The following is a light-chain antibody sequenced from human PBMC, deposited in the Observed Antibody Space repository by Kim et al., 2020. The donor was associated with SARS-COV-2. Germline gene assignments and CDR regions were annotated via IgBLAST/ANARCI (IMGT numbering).Light chain of an antibody. CDR1: QSVRSS. Sequence: SPGERAPPPGRASQSVRSSLAWYQQKPGQAPRPLIYDASIRATGVPARFTGSGSGTEFTLTISSLQSEDFAVYFCQQYYTWSALTFGGGTKVDIK. J-gene: IGKJ4*01. CDR2: DAS. CDR3: QQYYTWSALT. V-gene: IGKV3D-15*01.